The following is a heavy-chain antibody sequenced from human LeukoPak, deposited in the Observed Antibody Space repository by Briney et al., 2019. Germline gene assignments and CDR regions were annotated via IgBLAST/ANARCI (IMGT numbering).Heavy chain of an antibody. CDR2: IYPSDSDT. J-gene: IGHJ4*02. CDR3: ARRRDLYPGSYYPFDY. CDR1: GYRFTNYW. V-gene: IGHV5-51*01. D-gene: IGHD1-26*01. Sequence: GESLKISCKGSGYRFTNYWIGWVRQMPGKGLEWMGIIYPSDSDTRYSPSFQGQVTISADKSITTAYLQWNRLKASDTAMYYCARRRDLYPGSYYPFDYWGQGTLVTVSS.